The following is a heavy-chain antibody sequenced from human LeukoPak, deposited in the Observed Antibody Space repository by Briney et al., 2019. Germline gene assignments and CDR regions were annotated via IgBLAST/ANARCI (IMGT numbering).Heavy chain of an antibody. J-gene: IGHJ4*02. CDR2: ISYDGSNK. CDR1: GFTFSSYG. Sequence: GGSLRLSCLASGFTFSSYGMHWVRQAPGKGLEWVAVISYDGSNKYYADSVKGRFTISRDNSKNTLYLQMNSLRAEDTAVYYCAKDPGSYRYYFDYWGQGTLVTVSS. V-gene: IGHV3-30*18. CDR3: AKDPGSYRYYFDY. D-gene: IGHD3-16*02.